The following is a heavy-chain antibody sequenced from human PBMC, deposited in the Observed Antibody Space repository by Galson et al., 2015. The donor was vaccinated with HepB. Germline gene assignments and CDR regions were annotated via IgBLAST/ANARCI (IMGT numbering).Heavy chain of an antibody. D-gene: IGHD6-19*01. J-gene: IGHJ6*02. Sequence: SVKVSCKASGGTFSSYAISWVRQAPGQGLEWMGGIIPIFGTANYAQKFQGRVTITADESTSTAYMELSSLRSEDTAVYYCARSVAGTRGYYYGMDVWGQGTTVTVSS. CDR2: IIPIFGTA. CDR3: ARSVAGTRGYYYGMDV. CDR1: GGTFSSYA. V-gene: IGHV1-69*13.